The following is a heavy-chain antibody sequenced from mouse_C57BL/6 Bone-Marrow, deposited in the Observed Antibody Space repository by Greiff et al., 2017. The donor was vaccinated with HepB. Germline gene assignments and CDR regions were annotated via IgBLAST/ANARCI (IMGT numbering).Heavy chain of an antibody. Sequence: EVKLVESGGGLVQPGGSLKLSCAASGFTFSDYYMYWVRQTPEKRLEWVAYISNGGGSTYYPDTVKGRFTISRDNAKNTLYLQMSRLKSEDTAMYYCARQDDGYPWFAYWGQGTLVTVSA. V-gene: IGHV5-12*01. CDR2: ISNGGGST. D-gene: IGHD2-3*01. CDR1: GFTFSDYY. J-gene: IGHJ3*01. CDR3: ARQDDGYPWFAY.